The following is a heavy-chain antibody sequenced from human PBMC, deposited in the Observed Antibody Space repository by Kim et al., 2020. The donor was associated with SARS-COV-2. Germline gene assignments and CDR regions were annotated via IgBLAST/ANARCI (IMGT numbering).Heavy chain of an antibody. CDR2: IYYSGST. CDR3: ARRSGNYGTNY. Sequence: SETLSLTCTVSGGSISSNNYYWGWIRQPPGKGLECIGNIYYSGSTYYNPALKSRVTISVDTSKNQFSLKLTSVTAADTAVYYCARRSGNYGTNYWGQGTLVTVSS. CDR1: GGSISSNNYY. V-gene: IGHV4-39*01. D-gene: IGHD1-26*01. J-gene: IGHJ4*02.